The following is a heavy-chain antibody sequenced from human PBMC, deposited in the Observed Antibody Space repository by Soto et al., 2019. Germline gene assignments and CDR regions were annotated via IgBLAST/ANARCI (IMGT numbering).Heavy chain of an antibody. Sequence: PGGSLRLSCATSGFTFSSYQMNWVRQAPGKGLGWVSYIGSGGSTRYYADSLKGRLTISRDNAKNSLYLQMNSLRAEDTAVYYCARGYSSGWSRGGYFDYWGQGTLVKVSS. V-gene: IGHV3-48*03. CDR2: IGSGGSTR. CDR3: ARGYSSGWSRGGYFDY. D-gene: IGHD6-19*01. J-gene: IGHJ4*02. CDR1: GFTFSSYQ.